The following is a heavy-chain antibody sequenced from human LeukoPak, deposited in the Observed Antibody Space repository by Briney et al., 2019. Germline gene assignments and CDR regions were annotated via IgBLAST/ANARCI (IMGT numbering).Heavy chain of an antibody. Sequence: GGSLRLSCAASGFTFSSYAMHWVRQAPGKGLEWLAVISYDGSNKYYADSVKGRFTVSRDNSKNTLYLQMNSLRAEDTAVYYCARDRSTSCFDYWGQGTLVTVSS. CDR1: GFTFSSYA. D-gene: IGHD2-2*01. CDR2: ISYDGSNK. CDR3: ARDRSTSCFDY. J-gene: IGHJ4*02. V-gene: IGHV3-30*04.